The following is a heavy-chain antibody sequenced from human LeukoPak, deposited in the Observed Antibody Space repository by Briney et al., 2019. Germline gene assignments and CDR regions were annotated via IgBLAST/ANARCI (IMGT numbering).Heavy chain of an antibody. J-gene: IGHJ4*02. CDR1: GGSISSYY. V-gene: IGHV4-59*01. Sequence: PETLSLTCTVSGGSISSYYWSWIRQPPGKGLEWIGYIYYSGSTNYNPSLKSQVTISVDTSKNQFSLKLSSVTAADTAVYYCARGVREQQLSPLDYWGQGTLVTVSS. CDR2: IYYSGST. D-gene: IGHD6-13*01. CDR3: ARGVREQQLSPLDY.